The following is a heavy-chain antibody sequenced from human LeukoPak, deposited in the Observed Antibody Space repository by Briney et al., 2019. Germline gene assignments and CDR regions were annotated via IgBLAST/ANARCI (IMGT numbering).Heavy chain of an antibody. CDR2: IIPIFGTA. Sequence: SVKVSCKASGGTFSSYAISWVRQAPGQGLEWMGGIIPIFGTANYGQKFQGRVTITTDESTSTAYMELSSLRSEDTAVYYCARVSRGERPHYGAIDYWGQGTLVTVSS. D-gene: IGHD4-17*01. J-gene: IGHJ4*02. CDR3: ARVSRGERPHYGAIDY. CDR1: GGTFSSYA. V-gene: IGHV1-69*05.